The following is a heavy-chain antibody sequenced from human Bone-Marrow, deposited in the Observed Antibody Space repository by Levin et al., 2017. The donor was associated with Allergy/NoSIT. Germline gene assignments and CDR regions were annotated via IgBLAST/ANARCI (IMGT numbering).Heavy chain of an antibody. CDR1: DGSISSRSYS. V-gene: IGHV4-39*07. CDR2: INNSGTT. J-gene: IGHJ6*02. CDR3: ARDLTIFAGMDV. D-gene: IGHD3-3*01. Sequence: KASETLSLTCTVSDGSISSRSYSWGCIRQAPGKGLEWIATINNSGTTFYNPSLKSRATISIDTSNNKVSLKLSSVTAADTAVYFCARDLTIFAGMDVWGQGTTITVSS.